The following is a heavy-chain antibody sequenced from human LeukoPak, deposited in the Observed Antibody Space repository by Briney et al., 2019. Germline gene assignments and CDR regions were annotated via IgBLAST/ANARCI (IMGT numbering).Heavy chain of an antibody. CDR3: ARDPSHLNRIAAAGTRFDP. Sequence: ASVKVSCKASGYTFTSYGISWVRQAPGQGLEWMGWISAYNGNTNYAQKLQGRVTMTTDTSTSTAYMELSSLRSEDTAVYYCARDPSHLNRIAAAGTRFDPWGQGTLVTVSS. CDR2: ISAYNGNT. J-gene: IGHJ5*02. D-gene: IGHD6-13*01. V-gene: IGHV1-18*01. CDR1: GYTFTSYG.